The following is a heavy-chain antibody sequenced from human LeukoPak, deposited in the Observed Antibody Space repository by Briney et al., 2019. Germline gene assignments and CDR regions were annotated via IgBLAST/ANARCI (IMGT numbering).Heavy chain of an antibody. J-gene: IGHJ2*01. CDR3: ARPCGSGSYHPWYVDL. CDR2: INHSGST. V-gene: IGHV4-34*01. CDR1: GGSFSGYY. Sequence: SETLSLTCAVYGGSFSGYYWSWIRQPPGKGLEWIGEINHSGSTNYNPSLKSRVTISVDTSKNQFSLKLSSVTAADTAVYYCARPCGSGSYHPWYVDLWGRGTLVTVSS. D-gene: IGHD3-10*01.